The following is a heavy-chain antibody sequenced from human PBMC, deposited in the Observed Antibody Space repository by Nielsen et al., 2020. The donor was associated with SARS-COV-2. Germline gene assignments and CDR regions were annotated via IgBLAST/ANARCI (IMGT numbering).Heavy chain of an antibody. CDR2: INPSGGST. V-gene: IGHV1-46*01. CDR3: AKVGSICSRTSCYES. Sequence: ASVKVSCKASGYTFTSYYMHWVRQAPGQGLEWMGVINPSGGSTSYAQKFQGRVSMTRDTSTRTIYMELSRLTSEDTAVYYCAKVGSICSRTSCYESWGQGTLVTVSS. D-gene: IGHD2-2*01. J-gene: IGHJ4*02. CDR1: GYTFTSYY.